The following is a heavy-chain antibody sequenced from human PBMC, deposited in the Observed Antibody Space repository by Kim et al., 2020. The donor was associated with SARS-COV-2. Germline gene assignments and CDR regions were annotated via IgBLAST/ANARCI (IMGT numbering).Heavy chain of an antibody. CDR2: NK. J-gene: IGHJ3*02. D-gene: IGHD2-15*01. Sequence: NKYYEDSVKGRFTISRDNSKNTLYVQMNSLRAEDTAVYYCARETDKAFDIWGQGTMVTVSS. V-gene: IGHV3-33*01. CDR3: ARETDKAFDI.